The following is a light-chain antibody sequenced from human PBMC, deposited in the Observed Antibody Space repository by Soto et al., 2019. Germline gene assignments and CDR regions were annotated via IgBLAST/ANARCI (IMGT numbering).Light chain of an antibody. CDR2: EVS. V-gene: IGLV2-14*01. J-gene: IGLJ1*01. CDR1: SSDVGGYNY. Sequence: QPVLTQPASVSGSPGQSITISCTGTSSDVGGYNYVSWYQQHPGKAPKLMIYEVSNRPSGVSNRFSGSKSGNTASLTISGLQAEDEADYYCSSYISSSIDYVFGTGTKLTVL. CDR3: SSYISSSIDYV.